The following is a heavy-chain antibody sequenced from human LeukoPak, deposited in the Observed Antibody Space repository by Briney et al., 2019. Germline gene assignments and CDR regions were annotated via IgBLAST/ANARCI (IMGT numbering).Heavy chain of an antibody. Sequence: PGGSLRLSCAASGFTFSSYGMHWVRQAPGKGLEWVANIKEDGGEENYVDSVKGRFTISRDNAKKSLYQQMNSLRAEDTALYYCATMIFGGGFDYWGQGTLVTVSS. D-gene: IGHD3/OR15-3a*01. CDR3: ATMIFGGGFDY. J-gene: IGHJ4*02. V-gene: IGHV3-7*01. CDR1: GFTFSSYG. CDR2: IKEDGGEE.